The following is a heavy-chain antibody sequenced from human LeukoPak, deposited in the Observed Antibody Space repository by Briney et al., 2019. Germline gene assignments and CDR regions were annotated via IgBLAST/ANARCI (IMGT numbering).Heavy chain of an antibody. Sequence: GGSLRLSCAASGFTFSSYAMSWVRQAPGKGLEWVSTISGSGGSTYYADSVKGRFTISRDNSKNTLDLQMNSLRAEDTAVYYCARDARPYDSSGYYFLWGQGTLVTVSS. D-gene: IGHD3-22*01. V-gene: IGHV3-23*01. CDR1: GFTFSSYA. CDR2: ISGSGGST. CDR3: ARDARPYDSSGYYFL. J-gene: IGHJ4*02.